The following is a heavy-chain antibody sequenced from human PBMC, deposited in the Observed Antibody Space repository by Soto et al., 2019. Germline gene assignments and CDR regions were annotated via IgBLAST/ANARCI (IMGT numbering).Heavy chain of an antibody. V-gene: IGHV1-69*13. D-gene: IGHD4-17*01. CDR2: IIPIFGTA. J-gene: IGHJ5*02. Sequence: AASVKVSCKASGGTFSSYAISWVRQAPGQGLEWMGGIIPIFGTANYAQKFQGRVTITADESTSTAYMELSSLRSEDTAVYYCASWNPAQSDYGRNWFDPWGQGTLVTVSS. CDR3: ASWNPAQSDYGRNWFDP. CDR1: GGTFSSYA.